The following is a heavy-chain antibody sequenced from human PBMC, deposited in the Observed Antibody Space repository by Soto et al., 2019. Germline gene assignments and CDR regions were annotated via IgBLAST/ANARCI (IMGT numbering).Heavy chain of an antibody. V-gene: IGHV4-59*08. Sequence: SETLSLTCTVSGGSISSYYWSWIRQPPGKGLEWIGYIYYSGSTNYNPSLKSRVTISVDKSKNQFSLKLSSVTAADTAVYYCARHDSGDYDFDSWGQGTLVTVSS. CDR1: GGSISSYY. CDR3: ARHDSGDYDFDS. J-gene: IGHJ4*02. CDR2: IYYSGST. D-gene: IGHD4-17*01.